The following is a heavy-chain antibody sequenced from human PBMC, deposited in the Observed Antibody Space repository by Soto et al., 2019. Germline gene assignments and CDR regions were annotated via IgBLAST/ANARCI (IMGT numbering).Heavy chain of an antibody. V-gene: IGHV3-30-3*01. J-gene: IGHJ4*02. D-gene: IGHD4-17*01. CDR1: GFTFINYA. CDR2: ISYDGSNK. Sequence: GGSLRLSCAASGFTFINYAMHWVRQAPGKGLEWVAVISYDGSNKYYADSMKGRFTISRDNSKNTMYLQMNSLSAEDTAVYHCARDQVKGTMTILWGQGTLVTVSS. CDR3: ARDQVKGTMTIL.